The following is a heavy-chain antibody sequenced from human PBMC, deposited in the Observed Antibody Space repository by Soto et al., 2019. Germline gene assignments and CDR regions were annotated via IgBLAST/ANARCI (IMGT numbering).Heavy chain of an antibody. V-gene: IGHV1-18*01. CDR2: ISAYNGNT. D-gene: IGHD6-19*01. CDR1: GYTFTSYD. J-gene: IGHJ5*02. Sequence: ASVKVSCKASGYTFTSYDINWVRQAPGQGLEWMGWISAYNGNTNYAQKLQGRVTMTTDTSTSTAYMELRSLRSDDTAVYYCARDPPYSSGWYAGFDPWGQGTLVTVSS. CDR3: ARDPPYSSGWYAGFDP.